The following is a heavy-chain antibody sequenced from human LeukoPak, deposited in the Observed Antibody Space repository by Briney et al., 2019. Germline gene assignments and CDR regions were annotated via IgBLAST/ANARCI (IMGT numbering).Heavy chain of an antibody. CDR3: ATDLRYFDWLRF. Sequence: ASVKVSCKVSGYTLTDLSIHWVRQAPGKGLEWMGGFDPEDGETIYAQKYQGRVTMTEDTSTDTAYMQLSSLRSEDTAVYYCATDLRYFDWLRFWGQGTLVTVSS. D-gene: IGHD3-9*01. CDR1: GYTLTDLS. CDR2: FDPEDGET. J-gene: IGHJ4*02. V-gene: IGHV1-24*01.